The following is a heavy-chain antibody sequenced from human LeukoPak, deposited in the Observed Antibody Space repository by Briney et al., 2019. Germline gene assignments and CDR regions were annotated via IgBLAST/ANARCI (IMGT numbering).Heavy chain of an antibody. J-gene: IGHJ6*03. CDR2: IWYGGSNK. CDR3: AKDGKPATAYYYMDV. CDR1: GFTFSSYG. V-gene: IGHV3-30*02. Sequence: GGSLRLSCAASGFTFSSYGMHWVRQAPGKGLEWVAVIWYGGSNKYYADSVKGRFTISRDNSKNTLYLQMNSLRAEDTAVYYCAKDGKPATAYYYMDVWGKGTTVTVSS. D-gene: IGHD2-2*01.